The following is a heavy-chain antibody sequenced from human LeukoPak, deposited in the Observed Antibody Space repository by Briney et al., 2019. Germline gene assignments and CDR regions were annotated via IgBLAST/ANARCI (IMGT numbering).Heavy chain of an antibody. CDR2: ISSSSSYI. D-gene: IGHD2-2*01. V-gene: IGHV3-21*01. J-gene: IGHJ4*02. Sequence: GGSLRLSCAASGFTFSSYSMNWVRQAPGTGLKCVSSISSSSSYIYYADSVKGRFTISRDNAKNSLYLQMNSLRAEDTAVYYCARDEPYCSSTSCPLRYWGQGTLVTVSS. CDR3: ARDEPYCSSTSCPLRY. CDR1: GFTFSSYS.